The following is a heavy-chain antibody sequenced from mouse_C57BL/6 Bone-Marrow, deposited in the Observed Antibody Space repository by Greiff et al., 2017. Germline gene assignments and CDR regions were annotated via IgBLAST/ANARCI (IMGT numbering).Heavy chain of an antibody. CDR2: IRSKSNNYAT. J-gene: IGHJ1*03. Sequence: EVQLVESGGGLVQPKGSLKLSCAASGFSFNTYAMNWVRQAPGKGLEWVARIRSKSNNYATYYADSVKDRFTISRDDSESMLYLQMNNLKTEDTAMYYCVRRYCYGSSYVPLYWYFDVWGTGTTVTVSS. CDR1: GFSFNTYA. CDR3: VRRYCYGSSYVPLYWYFDV. V-gene: IGHV10-1*01. D-gene: IGHD1-1*01.